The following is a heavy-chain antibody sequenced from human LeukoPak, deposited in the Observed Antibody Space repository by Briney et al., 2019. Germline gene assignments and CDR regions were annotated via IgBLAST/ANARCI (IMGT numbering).Heavy chain of an antibody. CDR3: ASSTSGRGDSDY. V-gene: IGHV4-34*01. J-gene: IGHJ4*02. D-gene: IGHD2-2*01. Sequence: SETLSLTCTVYGGSFRGYYWSWIRQPPRKGLEWIVDLNHSGSTNYNPSLKSRVTISLDTSKNHFSLKLSSVTAADTAVYYCASSTSGRGDSDYWGQGTLVTVSS. CDR1: GGSFRGYY. CDR2: LNHSGST.